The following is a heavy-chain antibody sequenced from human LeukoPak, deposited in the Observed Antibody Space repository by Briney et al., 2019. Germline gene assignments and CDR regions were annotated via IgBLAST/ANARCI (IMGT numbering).Heavy chain of an antibody. CDR1: GFTFSDYD. V-gene: IGHV3-13*01. J-gene: IGHJ4*02. CDR3: ARGGMQVSGIDEFDY. D-gene: IGHD6-19*01. Sequence: GGSLRPSCAASGFTFSDYDMHWVRQVIGKGLEWVSAIGIRGDTHYSGSVKGRFTISRENAESSLYLQMNSLRAEDTAVYYCARGGMQVSGIDEFDYWGQGTLVTVSS. CDR2: IGIRGDT.